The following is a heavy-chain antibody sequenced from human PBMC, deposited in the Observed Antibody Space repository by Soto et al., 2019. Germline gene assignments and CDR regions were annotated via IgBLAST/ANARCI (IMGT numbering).Heavy chain of an antibody. Sequence: PGGSLRLSCAASGFTFDDYAMHWVRQAPGKGLEWVSGISWNSGSIGYADSVKGRFTISRDNAKNSLYLQMNSLRAEDTALYYCAKAQDLPYSSSLDYWGQGTLVTVSS. V-gene: IGHV3-9*01. J-gene: IGHJ4*02. D-gene: IGHD6-13*01. CDR2: ISWNSGSI. CDR1: GFTFDDYA. CDR3: AKAQDLPYSSSLDY.